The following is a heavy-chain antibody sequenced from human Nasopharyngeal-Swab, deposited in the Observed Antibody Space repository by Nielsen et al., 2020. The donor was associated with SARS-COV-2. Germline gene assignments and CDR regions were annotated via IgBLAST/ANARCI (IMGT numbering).Heavy chain of an antibody. V-gene: IGHV3-23*01. J-gene: IGHJ5*02. D-gene: IGHD2-15*01. CDR3: AKDSGAGFCDDGSCFPTNH. Sequence: GESLKISCAASGFTFTSYAMHWLRHAPGTGLAWVSGMTGRGEKTYYAESVKGRFTISRDVSQHTLYLQMHGLRAEDTAVYYCAKDSGAGFCDDGSCFPTNHWGQGTLVTVSS. CDR1: GFTFTSYA. CDR2: MTGRGEKT.